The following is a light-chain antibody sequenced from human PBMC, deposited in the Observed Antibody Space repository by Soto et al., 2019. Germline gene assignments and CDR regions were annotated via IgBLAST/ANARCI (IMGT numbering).Light chain of an antibody. CDR2: TAS. J-gene: IGKJ2*01. CDR3: QQGFMTPPYT. V-gene: IGKV1-39*01. Sequence: DIQMTQSPFSLSASLGDRVTITCRASQSISTYLNWYQQKPGKAPKLLIATASTLQSGVPSRFSGSGSGTDFTLSISSLQPEDIAIYFCQQGFMTPPYTFGQGTRLEIK. CDR1: QSISTY.